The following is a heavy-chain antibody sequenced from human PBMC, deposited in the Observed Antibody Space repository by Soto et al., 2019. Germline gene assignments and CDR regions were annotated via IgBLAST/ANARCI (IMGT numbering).Heavy chain of an antibody. Sequence: EVQLVESGGGLVRPGGSLRLSCAASGFTFSSYWMHWVRQAPGKGLVWVSRMNEDGGTTDYADSVKGRFTISRDNAKNTLYLQMNSLRVEDTAVYYCAITEQWLKNGAFDIWGQGTKIIVSS. V-gene: IGHV3-74*02. CDR3: AITEQWLKNGAFDI. CDR2: MNEDGGTT. D-gene: IGHD6-19*01. J-gene: IGHJ3*02. CDR1: GFTFSSYW.